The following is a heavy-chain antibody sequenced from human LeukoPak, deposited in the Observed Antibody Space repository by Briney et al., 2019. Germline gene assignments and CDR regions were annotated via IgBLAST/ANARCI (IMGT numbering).Heavy chain of an antibody. CDR3: ARTRGGYGDYTFDS. J-gene: IGHJ4*02. D-gene: IGHD4-17*01. V-gene: IGHV4-61*02. CDR2: IYTSGST. CDR1: GGSISSSSYY. Sequence: SETLSLTCTVSGGSISSSSYYWLWIRQPAGKGLEWIGRIYTSGSTNYNPSLQSRITMSVDTSKNQFSLKLNSVAAADTAVYYCARTRGGYGDYTFDSWGQGTLVTVSS.